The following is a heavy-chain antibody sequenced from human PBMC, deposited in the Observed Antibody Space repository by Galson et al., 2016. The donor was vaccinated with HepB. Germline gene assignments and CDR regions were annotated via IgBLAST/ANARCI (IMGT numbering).Heavy chain of an antibody. CDR1: GFIFSRYS. D-gene: IGHD5-18*01. V-gene: IGHV3-48*02. CDR2: IVSGSDTI. Sequence: SLRLSCAASGFIFSRYSMNWVRQAPEKGLEWVSYIVSGSDTIYYADSVQGRFTISRDNAKNSLYLQMIGLRDEDTAVYYCARGQDTSVEIYYYSMDVWGQGTTVTVSS. J-gene: IGHJ6*02. CDR3: ARGQDTSVEIYYYSMDV.